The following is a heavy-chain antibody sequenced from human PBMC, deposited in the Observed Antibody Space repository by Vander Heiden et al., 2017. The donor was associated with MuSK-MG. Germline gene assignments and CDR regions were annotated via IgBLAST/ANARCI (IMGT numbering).Heavy chain of an antibody. J-gene: IGHJ5*02. CDR1: EFIFSRYG. D-gene: IGHD2-15*01. CDR3: AKHEATPS. Sequence: QVQLVESGGGVVQPGGSLRLSCVASEFIFSRYGMHWVRQAPGRGLEWVAFIQYDGSNKYYADSVKGRFSISRDNSKNTLYLQMNSLRAEDTAVYYCAKHEATPSWGQGTLVTVSS. V-gene: IGHV3-30*02. CDR2: IQYDGSNK.